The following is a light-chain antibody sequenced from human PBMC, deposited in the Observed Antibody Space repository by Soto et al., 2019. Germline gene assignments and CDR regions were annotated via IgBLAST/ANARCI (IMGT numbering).Light chain of an antibody. V-gene: IGLV2-14*01. Sequence: QSALTQPASVSGSPGQSITISCTGTSSDVGGYNYVSWYQQHPGKAPKLMIFEVSNRPSGVSYRFSGSKSGNTASLTISGLQAEDEADYYCSSYTSSSTLVVFVGGTKLTVL. CDR1: SSDVGGYNY. CDR2: EVS. CDR3: SSYTSSSTLVV. J-gene: IGLJ2*01.